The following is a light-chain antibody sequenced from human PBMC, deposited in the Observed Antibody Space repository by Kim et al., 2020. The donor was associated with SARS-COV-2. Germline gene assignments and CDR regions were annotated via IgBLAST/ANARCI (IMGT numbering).Light chain of an antibody. CDR2: GAS. CDR3: QQRSNWPPLT. J-gene: IGKJ4*01. V-gene: IGKV3-11*01. CDR1: QSIGSF. Sequence: SPGERASLSCRASQSIGSFLAWYQQKPGQAPRLLIYGASNRATGIPARFSGSGSGTDFTLTISSLEPEDFAVYYCQQRSNWPPLTFGGETKVDIK.